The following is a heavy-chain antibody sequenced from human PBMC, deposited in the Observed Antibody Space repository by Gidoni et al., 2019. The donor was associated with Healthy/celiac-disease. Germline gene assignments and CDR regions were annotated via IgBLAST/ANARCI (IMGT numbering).Heavy chain of an antibody. CDR1: GGSISSSSYY. J-gene: IGHJ4*02. V-gene: IGHV4-39*07. D-gene: IGHD2-21*01. Sequence: QLQLQESGPGLVKPSETLSLTCTVSGGSISSSSYYWGWIRQPPGKGLEWIGSIYYSGSTYYNPSLKSRVTISVDTSKNQFSLKLSSVTAADTAVYYCARDVFTAHSYFDYWGQGTLVTVSS. CDR2: IYYSGST. CDR3: ARDVFTAHSYFDY.